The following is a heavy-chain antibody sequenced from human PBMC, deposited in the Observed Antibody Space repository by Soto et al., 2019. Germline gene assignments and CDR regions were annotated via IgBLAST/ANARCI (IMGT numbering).Heavy chain of an antibody. D-gene: IGHD3-10*01. CDR1: GYTFTGYY. J-gene: IGHJ5*02. CDR3: ARDLWFGESNWFDP. V-gene: IGHV1-2*04. Sequence: ASVKVSCKASGYTFTGYYMHWVRQAPGQGLEWMGWINPNSGGTNYAQKFQGWVTMTRDTSISTAYMELSRLRSDDTAVYYCARDLWFGESNWFDPWGQGTLVTVSS. CDR2: INPNSGGT.